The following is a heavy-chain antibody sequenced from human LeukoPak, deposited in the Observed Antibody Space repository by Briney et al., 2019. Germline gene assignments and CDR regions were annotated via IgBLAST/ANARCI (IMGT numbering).Heavy chain of an antibody. CDR2: IFGSGGGA. Sequence: PGGSLRLSCEASGFTFGSYAMYWVRQAPGKGLEWVAGIFGSGGGAHYADSAKGRFTISRDNSKNTVYLQINSLRAEDTAVYYCGKTTTGYSSVQKPAWPVDYWGQGTLVTVSS. CDR3: GKTTTGYSSVQKPAWPVDY. J-gene: IGHJ4*02. CDR1: GFTFGSYA. V-gene: IGHV3-23*01. D-gene: IGHD6-19*01.